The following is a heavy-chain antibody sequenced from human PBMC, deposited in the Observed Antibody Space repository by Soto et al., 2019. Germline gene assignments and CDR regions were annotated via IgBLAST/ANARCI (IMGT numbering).Heavy chain of an antibody. CDR3: AIRDITMVRGVNFDY. V-gene: IGHV4-39*01. J-gene: IGHJ4*02. D-gene: IGHD3-10*01. CDR2: IYYSGST. Sequence: ETLSLTCTVSGCSISSSSYYWVWIRQPPGKGLEWIGSIYYSGSTYYNPSLKSRVTISVDTSKNQFSLKLSSVTATDTAVYYCAIRDITMVRGVNFDYWGQGTLVTV. CDR1: GCSISSSSYY.